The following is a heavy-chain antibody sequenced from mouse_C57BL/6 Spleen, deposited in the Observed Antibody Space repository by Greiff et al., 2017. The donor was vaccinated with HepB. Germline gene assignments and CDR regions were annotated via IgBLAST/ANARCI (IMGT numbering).Heavy chain of an antibody. J-gene: IGHJ2*01. CDR2: INYDGSST. CDR1: GFTFSDYY. D-gene: IGHD1-1*01. CDR3: ARDHGRGFDY. V-gene: IGHV5-16*01. Sequence: EVQLVESEGGLVQPGSSMKLSCTASGFTFSDYYMAWVRQVPEKGLEWVANINYDGSSTYYLDSLKSRFIISRDNAKNILYLQMSSLKSEDTATYYCARDHGRGFDYWGQGTTLTVSS.